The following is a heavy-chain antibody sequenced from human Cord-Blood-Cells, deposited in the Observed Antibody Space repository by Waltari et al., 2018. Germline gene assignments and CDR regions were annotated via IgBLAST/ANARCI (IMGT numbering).Heavy chain of an antibody. CDR3: ARDIATYYYDSSGYPQGD. D-gene: IGHD3-22*01. V-gene: IGHV3-30*04. CDR2: ISYDGSNK. CDR1: GFTLRCYA. J-gene: IGHJ4*02. Sequence: QVQLVESGGGVVQPGRSLSLPCAASGFTLRCYALPWVRQAPGKGLEWVAVISYDGSNKYYADSVKGRFTISRDNSKNTLYLQMNSLRAEDTAVYYCARDIATYYYDSSGYPQGDWGQGTLVTVSS.